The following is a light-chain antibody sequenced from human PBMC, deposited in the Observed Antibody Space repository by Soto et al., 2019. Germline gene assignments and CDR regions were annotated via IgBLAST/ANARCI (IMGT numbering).Light chain of an antibody. CDR1: SSNIGSNY. CDR2: DND. V-gene: IGLV1-51*01. J-gene: IGLJ2*01. Sequence: QSVLTQPPSVSAAPGQKVTISCSGSSSNIGSNYVFWYQQFPGTAPKLLIYDNDKRPSGIPDRFSGSKSGTSATLGFTGLQTGDEADYYCQAYDSSLTDVVFGGGTQLTVL. CDR3: QAYDSSLTDVV.